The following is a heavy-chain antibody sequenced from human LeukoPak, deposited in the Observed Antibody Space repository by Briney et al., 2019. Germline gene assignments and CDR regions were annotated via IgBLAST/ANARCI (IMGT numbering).Heavy chain of an antibody. CDR3: ARDKYGTTGWFDP. Sequence: SETLSLTCTVSGGSISSYYWSWIRQPPGKGLEWIGYIYCSGSTNYNPSLKSRVTISVNTSKNQFSLKLSSVTAADTAVYYCARDKYGTTGWFDPWGQGTLVTVSS. CDR1: GGSISSYY. V-gene: IGHV4-59*01. J-gene: IGHJ5*02. CDR2: IYCSGST. D-gene: IGHD1-7*01.